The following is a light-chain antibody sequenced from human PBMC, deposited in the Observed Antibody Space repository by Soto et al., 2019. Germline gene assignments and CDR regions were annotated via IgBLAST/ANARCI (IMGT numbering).Light chain of an antibody. V-gene: IGLV2-23*02. CDR3: CSYAGSSTSVV. J-gene: IGLJ2*01. Sequence: ALTQPASVSGSPGQSITISCTGTSSDVGSYNLVSWYQQHPGKAPKLMIYEVSKRPSGVSNRFSGSKSGNTASLTISGLQAEDEADYYCCSYAGSSTSVVFGGGTQLTVL. CDR1: SSDVGSYNL. CDR2: EVS.